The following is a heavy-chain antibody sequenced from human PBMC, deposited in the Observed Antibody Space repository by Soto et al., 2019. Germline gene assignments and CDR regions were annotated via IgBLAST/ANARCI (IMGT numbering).Heavy chain of an antibody. CDR3: ARDGVWDSIPYGMDV. J-gene: IGHJ6*02. D-gene: IGHD3-22*01. Sequence: GGSLRLSCSASGFTFSSYEMNWVRQAPGNGLEWVSYISSSVSTIYYADSVKGRFTISRDNAKNSLYLQMNSLRAEDTAVYYCARDGVWDSIPYGMDVWGQGTTVTVSS. CDR1: GFTFSSYE. V-gene: IGHV3-48*03. CDR2: ISSSVSTI.